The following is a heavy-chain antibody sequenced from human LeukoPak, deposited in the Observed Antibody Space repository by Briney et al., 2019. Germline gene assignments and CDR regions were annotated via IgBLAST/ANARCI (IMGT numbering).Heavy chain of an antibody. Sequence: GGSLRLSCAASGFTFSSYGMSWVRQAPGKGLEWVSAISGSGGSTYYADSVKGRFTISRDNSKNTLYLQMNSLRAEDTAVYYCARAGERSYKSYYYYYMDVWGKGTTVTISS. V-gene: IGHV3-23*01. CDR3: ARAGERSYKSYYYYYMDV. CDR1: GFTFSSYG. CDR2: ISGSGGST. J-gene: IGHJ6*03. D-gene: IGHD1-26*01.